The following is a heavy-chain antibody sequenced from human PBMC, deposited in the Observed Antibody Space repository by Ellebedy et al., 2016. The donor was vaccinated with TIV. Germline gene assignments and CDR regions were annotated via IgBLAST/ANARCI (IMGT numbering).Heavy chain of an antibody. D-gene: IGHD2-15*01. V-gene: IGHV3-33*08. J-gene: IGHJ4*02. CDR2: IWYDGSNK. CDR3: ARGYCSGGSCYWLPDY. CDR1: GFTFSNYW. Sequence: PGGSLRLSCAASGFTFSNYWMHWVRQAPGKGLEWVAVIWYDGSNKYYADSVKGRFTISRDNSKNTLYLQMNSLRAEDTAVYYCARGYCSGGSCYWLPDYWGQGTLVTVSS.